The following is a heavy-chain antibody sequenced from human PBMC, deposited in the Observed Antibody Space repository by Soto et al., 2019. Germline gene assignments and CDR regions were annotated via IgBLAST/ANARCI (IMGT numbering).Heavy chain of an antibody. J-gene: IGHJ4*02. D-gene: IGHD1-1*01. CDR3: APPPGTTDF. Sequence: GGSLRLSCAGSGFSVNNAWMTWVRQAPGQGLECVGRIKKKSDGGTTDYAAPVKGRFTISRDDSKNTLYLEMNSLKTEDTAVYYCAPPPGTTDFRGTGPLVTLSS. CDR1: GFSVNNAW. CDR2: IKKKSDGGTT. V-gene: IGHV3-15*01.